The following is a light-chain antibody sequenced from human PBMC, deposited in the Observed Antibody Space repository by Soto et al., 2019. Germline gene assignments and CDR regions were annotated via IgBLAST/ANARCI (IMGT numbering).Light chain of an antibody. Sequence: EIVMTQSPATLSVSPGERVTLSCRASQNVGSNLVWYQQKPGQAPRLLIYGASTRATGIPARFSGSGSGTEFTLTISSLQSEDFAIYYCQQCDNWLRTFGQGTKVEMK. CDR1: QNVGSN. CDR2: GAS. J-gene: IGKJ1*01. CDR3: QQCDNWLRT. V-gene: IGKV3-15*01.